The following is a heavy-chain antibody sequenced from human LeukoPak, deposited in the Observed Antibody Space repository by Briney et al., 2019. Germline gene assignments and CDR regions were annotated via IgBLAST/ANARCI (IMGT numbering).Heavy chain of an antibody. CDR2: IYYSGST. CDR1: GGSISSSSYY. Sequence: SGTLSLTCTVSGGSISSSSYYWGWIRQPPGKGLEWIGSIYYSGSTYYNPSLKSRVTISVDTSKNQFSLKLSSVTAADTAVYYCLTTVTKYGMDVWGQGTTVTVSS. V-gene: IGHV4-39*07. CDR3: LTTVTKYGMDV. J-gene: IGHJ6*02. D-gene: IGHD4-17*01.